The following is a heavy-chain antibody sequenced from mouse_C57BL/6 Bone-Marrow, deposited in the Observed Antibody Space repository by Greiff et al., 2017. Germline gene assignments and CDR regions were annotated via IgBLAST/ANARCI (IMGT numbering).Heavy chain of an antibody. CDR1: GYTFTSYW. CDR2: IDPSDSYT. V-gene: IGHV1-59*01. CDR3: ARWGGYGSSYDYYAMDY. Sequence: QVQPQQPGAELVRPGTSVKLSCKASGYTFTSYWMHWVKQRPGQGLEWIGVIDPSDSYTNYNQKFTGKATLTVDTSSSTAYMQLSSLTSEDSAVYYCARWGGYGSSYDYYAMDYWGQGTSVTVSS. D-gene: IGHD1-1*01. J-gene: IGHJ4*01.